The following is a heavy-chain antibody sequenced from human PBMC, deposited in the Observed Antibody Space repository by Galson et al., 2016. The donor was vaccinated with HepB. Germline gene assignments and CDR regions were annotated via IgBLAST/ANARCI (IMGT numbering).Heavy chain of an antibody. Sequence: QSGAEVKKPGESLRISCKGSGYSFTSYWISWVRQMPGKGLEWMGRIDPSDSYTNYSPSFQGHVTISADKSMSTAYLQWSSLKASDTAMYYCARHRYYYDSSGYYDALGYWGQGTLVTVSS. J-gene: IGHJ4*02. CDR2: IDPSDSYT. CDR3: ARHRYYYDSSGYYDALGY. V-gene: IGHV5-10-1*01. CDR1: GYSFTSYW. D-gene: IGHD3-22*01.